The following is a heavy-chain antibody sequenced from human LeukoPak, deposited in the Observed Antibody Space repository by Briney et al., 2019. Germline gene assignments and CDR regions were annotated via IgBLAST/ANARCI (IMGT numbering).Heavy chain of an antibody. D-gene: IGHD6-19*01. CDR3: ARGQWLGHYFDY. CDR1: GGSISSYF. J-gene: IGHJ4*02. CDR2: IYYSGST. V-gene: IGHV4-59*01. Sequence: PSETLSLTCTVPGGSISSYFWSWIRQPPGKGLEWIGYIYYSGSTNYNPSLKSRVTISVDTSKNQFSLKLSSVTAADTAVYYCARGQWLGHYFDYWGQGTLVTVSS.